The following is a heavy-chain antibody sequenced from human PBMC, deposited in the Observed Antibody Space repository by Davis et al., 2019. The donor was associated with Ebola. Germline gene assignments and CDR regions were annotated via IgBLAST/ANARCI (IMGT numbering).Heavy chain of an antibody. CDR3: AGDLGGFQLLY. V-gene: IGHV3-48*02. J-gene: IGHJ4*02. CDR1: GFTFSSYS. Sequence: GESLKISCAASGFTFSSYSMHWVRQAPEKGLEWVSYISSSSSTIYYADSVKGRFTISRDNAKNALYLQMNSLGDEDTAVYYCAGDLGGFQLLYWGQGTLVTVSS. CDR2: ISSSSSTI. D-gene: IGHD2-2*01.